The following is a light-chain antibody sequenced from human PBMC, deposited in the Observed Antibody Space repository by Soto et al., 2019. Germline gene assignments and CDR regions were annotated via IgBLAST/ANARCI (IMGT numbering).Light chain of an antibody. CDR1: QSATSS. V-gene: IGKV3-15*01. CDR3: QQYINRPWT. J-gene: IGKJ1*01. Sequence: EIVMTQSPATVSVFPGERATLSCRASQSATSSVAWYQQKPGQAPKLLIYAASTRAKGISDRFSGSGSGTEFTLAISGLQSEDFAVYYCQQYINRPWTFGQGTKVESK. CDR2: AAS.